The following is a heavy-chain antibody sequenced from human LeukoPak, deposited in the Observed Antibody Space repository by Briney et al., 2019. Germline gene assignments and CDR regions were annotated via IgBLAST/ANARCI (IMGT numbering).Heavy chain of an antibody. Sequence: GGSLRLSCAVSGFTFDDHGMSWVCQAPGKGLEWVSGINSNGGSTGYADSVKGRFTISRDNAKNSLYLQMNSLRAEDTALYHCARAVYYDFWSGSPDDAFDIWGQGTMVTVSS. V-gene: IGHV3-20*01. CDR1: GFTFDDHG. D-gene: IGHD3-3*01. CDR3: ARAVYYDFWSGSPDDAFDI. J-gene: IGHJ3*02. CDR2: INSNGGST.